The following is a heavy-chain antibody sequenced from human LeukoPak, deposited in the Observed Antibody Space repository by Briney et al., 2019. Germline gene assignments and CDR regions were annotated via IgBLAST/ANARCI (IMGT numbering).Heavy chain of an antibody. J-gene: IGHJ5*02. CDR2: IIPIFGTA. CDR3: ARAVASGFDP. V-gene: IGHV1-69*05. CDR1: GGTFISYA. Sequence: WASVKVSCKASGGTFISYAISWVRQAPGQGLEWMGGIIPIFGTANYAQKFQGRVTITTDESTSTAYMELSSLRSEDTAVYYCARAVASGFDPWGQGTLVTVSS.